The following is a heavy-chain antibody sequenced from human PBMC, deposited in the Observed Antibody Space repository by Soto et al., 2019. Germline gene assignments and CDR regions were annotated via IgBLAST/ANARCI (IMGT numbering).Heavy chain of an antibody. Sequence: EVHLVESGGGLVQPGGSLRLSCAASGFTFSSYSLNWVRQAPGKGLEWVSYITSSGTTVYYADSVRGRFTISRDNAKNSLYLQMNSLRDDDTAVYYCARASSNWAYYFDFWGQGTLVTVSS. V-gene: IGHV3-48*02. J-gene: IGHJ4*02. CDR3: ARASSNWAYYFDF. CDR2: ITSSGTTV. D-gene: IGHD6-13*01. CDR1: GFTFSSYS.